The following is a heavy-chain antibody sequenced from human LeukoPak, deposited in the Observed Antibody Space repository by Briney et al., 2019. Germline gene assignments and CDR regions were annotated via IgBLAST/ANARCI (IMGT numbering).Heavy chain of an antibody. CDR2: IYYTGRT. Sequence: KTSETLSLTCTVSGRTIKDSNYYWAWFRQSPGKGLEWIGSIYYTGRTYTNPCLRCRLTISIPSSMSHFSLNLSSVTAPDTAVYYCARLGNNWNLRFEYWGQGALVTVSS. V-gene: IGHV4-39*02. CDR3: ARLGNNWNLRFEY. D-gene: IGHD1-1*01. CDR1: GRTIKDSNYY. J-gene: IGHJ4*02.